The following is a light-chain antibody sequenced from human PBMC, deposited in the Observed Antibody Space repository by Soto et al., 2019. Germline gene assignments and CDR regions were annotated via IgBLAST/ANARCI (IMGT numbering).Light chain of an antibody. V-gene: IGKV1-5*03. Sequence: DILMTQSPSTLSASVGETVTITCRASQSFSNWFAWYQQKPGKAPRFLIYSASTRASGVPSRFSGSGSVTEFTLTISSLQSEDFAVYYCQQYNSYPWTFGQGTKVEIK. CDR3: QQYNSYPWT. CDR1: QSFSNW. CDR2: SAS. J-gene: IGKJ1*01.